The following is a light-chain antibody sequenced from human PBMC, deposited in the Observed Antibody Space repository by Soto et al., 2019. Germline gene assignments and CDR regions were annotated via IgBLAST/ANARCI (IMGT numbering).Light chain of an antibody. CDR3: QQSYSIPLT. V-gene: IGKV3-20*01. J-gene: IGKJ4*01. Sequence: VLTQAPGTRSLSPGERARVWWRASQSITGRYLAWYQQTHGQAPRLVMYGASSRATGVPDRFSGSGSGTDFTLTISRLQPEDFAVYYCQQSYSIPLTFGGGTKVDIK. CDR1: QSITGRY. CDR2: GAS.